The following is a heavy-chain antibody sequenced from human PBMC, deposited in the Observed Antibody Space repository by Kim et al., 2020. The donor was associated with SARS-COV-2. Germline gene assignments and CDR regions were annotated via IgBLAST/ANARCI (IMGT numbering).Heavy chain of an antibody. D-gene: IGHD2-15*01. CDR3: TRALTRVCYDS. CDR1: GFTFGDYA. Sequence: GGSLRLSCTASGFTFGDYAMTWVRQAPGKGLECVGFIRSKTYGGTTEYAAYVKGRFTISRDDANSIAYLQMNSLKSEDTAVYYCTRALTRVCYDSWGQGTLVSVSS. CDR2: IRSKTYGGTT. J-gene: IGHJ5*01. V-gene: IGHV3-49*04.